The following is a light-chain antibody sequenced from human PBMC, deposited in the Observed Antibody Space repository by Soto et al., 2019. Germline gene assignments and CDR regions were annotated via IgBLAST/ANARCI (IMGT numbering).Light chain of an antibody. CDR3: QQRSNWIT. Sequence: EIVLTQSPATLSLSPGERATLSFRASQSVSSYLAWYQQKPGQAPRLLIYDASNRATGIPARLSGSGSGTDFTLTISSLEPEDFAVYYCQQRSNWITFGQGTRLEIK. J-gene: IGKJ5*01. CDR1: QSVSSY. V-gene: IGKV3-11*01. CDR2: DAS.